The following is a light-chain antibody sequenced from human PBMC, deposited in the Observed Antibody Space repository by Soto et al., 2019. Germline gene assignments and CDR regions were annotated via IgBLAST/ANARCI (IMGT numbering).Light chain of an antibody. CDR3: QQTDSFPIT. Sequence: DIQVTQSPSSVSASVGDRVTITCRASQGIGNWLAWYQQKAGKAPKLLIYAASSLQSGVPSRFSGSGSGTHFTLTISSLQPEDFGTYYCQQTDSFPITFGQGTRLEIK. CDR2: AAS. V-gene: IGKV1-12*01. CDR1: QGIGNW. J-gene: IGKJ5*01.